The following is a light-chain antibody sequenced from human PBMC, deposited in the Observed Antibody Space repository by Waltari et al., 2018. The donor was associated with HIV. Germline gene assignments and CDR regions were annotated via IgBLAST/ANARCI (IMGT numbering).Light chain of an antibody. V-gene: IGLV1-44*01. CDR3: ATWDYSLNGRV. CDR1: SSNIGSNT. CDR2: SNY. J-gene: IGLJ3*02. Sequence: QSVLTQPPSASGTPGQRVTISCSGSSSNIGSNTVNWYQQLPGTAPNLLIYSNYHRRAGVPDRFPGSKSGTSAALAISGLQSEDEADYYCATWDYSLNGRVFGGGTKLTVL.